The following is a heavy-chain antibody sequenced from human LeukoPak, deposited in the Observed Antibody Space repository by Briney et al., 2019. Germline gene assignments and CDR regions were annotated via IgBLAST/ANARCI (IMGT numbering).Heavy chain of an antibody. CDR2: IIPIFGTA. Sequence: GSSVKVSCKASGGTFSSYAISWMRLAPGQGLEWMGRIIPIFGTANYAQKFQGRVTITADKSTSTAYMELSSLRSEDTAVYYCVRGGHWIHYDFWSGYLDYWGQGTLVTVSS. D-gene: IGHD3-3*01. CDR1: GGTFSSYA. V-gene: IGHV1-69*06. J-gene: IGHJ4*02. CDR3: VRGGHWIHYDFWSGYLDY.